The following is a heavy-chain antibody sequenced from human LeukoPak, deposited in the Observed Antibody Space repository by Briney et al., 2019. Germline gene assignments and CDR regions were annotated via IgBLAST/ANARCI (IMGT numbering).Heavy chain of an antibody. J-gene: IGHJ4*02. Sequence: ASVKVSCKASGYTFTSYGISWVRQAPGQGLEWMGWISAYNGNTNYAQKLQGRVTMTTDTSTSTAYMELRSLRSDDTAVYYCARDGYYDSSDPYYFDYWGQGTLVTVSS. V-gene: IGHV1-18*01. CDR3: ARDGYYDSSDPYYFDY. D-gene: IGHD3-22*01. CDR1: GYTFTSYG. CDR2: ISAYNGNT.